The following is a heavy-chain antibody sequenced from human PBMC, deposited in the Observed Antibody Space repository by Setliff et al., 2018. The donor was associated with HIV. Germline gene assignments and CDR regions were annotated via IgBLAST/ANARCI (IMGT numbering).Heavy chain of an antibody. CDR2: IYTSGSS. CDR3: ARGEPVDILTGSFDY. CDR1: GGSINNYQ. D-gene: IGHD3-9*01. J-gene: IGHJ4*02. Sequence: PSETLSLTCTVSGVSGGSINNYQWSWIRQPPGKGLEWIGYIYTSGSSNYNPSLKSRVTISGDTSKRQFSLKMSSVTAADTAVYYCARGEPVDILTGSFDYWGQGTLVTVSS. V-gene: IGHV4-4*08.